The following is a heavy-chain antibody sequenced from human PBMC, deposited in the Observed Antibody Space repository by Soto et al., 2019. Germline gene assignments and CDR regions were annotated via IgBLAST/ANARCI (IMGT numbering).Heavy chain of an antibody. Sequence: GASVKVSCKASGGTFSSYATSWVRQPPGQGLEWMGGIIPIFGTANYTQKFQGRVTITADESTSTAYMELSSLRSEDTAVYYCAREASSSNAFDIWGQGTMVTVSS. CDR1: GGTFSSYA. CDR3: AREASSSNAFDI. CDR2: IIPIFGTA. D-gene: IGHD2-2*01. V-gene: IGHV1-69*13. J-gene: IGHJ3*02.